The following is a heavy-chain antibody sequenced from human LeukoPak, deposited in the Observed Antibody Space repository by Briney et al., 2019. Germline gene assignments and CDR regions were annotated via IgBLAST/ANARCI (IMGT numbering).Heavy chain of an antibody. CDR2: IYTSGST. CDR3: ASGYCSSTSCYIAGNGMDV. J-gene: IGHJ6*02. D-gene: IGHD2-2*02. V-gene: IGHV4-4*07. Sequence: PSETLSLTCTVSGGSISSYYWSWIRQPAGKGLEWIGRIYTSGSTNYNPSLKSRVTMSVDTSKNQFSLKLSSVTAADTAVYYCASGYCSSTSCYIAGNGMDVWGQGTTVTVSS. CDR1: GGSISSYY.